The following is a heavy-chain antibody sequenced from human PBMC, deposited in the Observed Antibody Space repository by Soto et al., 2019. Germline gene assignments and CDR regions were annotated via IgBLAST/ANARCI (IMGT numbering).Heavy chain of an antibody. CDR2: ISASGGST. Sequence: GGSLRLSCAASGFTFSSYAMSWVRQAPGKGLEWFSSISASGGSTYYADSVKGRFTISRDNSKNTLYLQMYSLGAEDTAVYYCAKDSSYTGYFDYCGQGTLVTVS. CDR1: GFTFSSYA. V-gene: IGHV3-23*01. CDR3: AKDSSYTGYFDY. D-gene: IGHD3-10*01. J-gene: IGHJ4*02.